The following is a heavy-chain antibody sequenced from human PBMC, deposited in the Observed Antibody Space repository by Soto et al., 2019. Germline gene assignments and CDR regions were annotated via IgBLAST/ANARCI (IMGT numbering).Heavy chain of an antibody. CDR1: RYRFTAFW. V-gene: IGHV5-51*01. CDR3: ARHRGTGWYNHDYAMNV. Sequence: GESLQIWCTAYRYRFTAFWIGWVRHMPGTGLEWLGIIYPGCSDTRYSPSFEVRVTISADKSLDNAYLQWSSLKGSDTARYYCARHRGTGWYNHDYAMNVWGQGTTVTVSS. D-gene: IGHD6-19*01. J-gene: IGHJ6*02. CDR2: IYPGCSDT.